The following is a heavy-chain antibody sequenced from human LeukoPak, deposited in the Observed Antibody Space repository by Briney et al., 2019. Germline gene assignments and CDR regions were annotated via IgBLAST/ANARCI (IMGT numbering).Heavy chain of an antibody. V-gene: IGHV1-18*01. CDR3: ARDYDYVWGSYRHTGYY. Sequence: ASVKVSCKASGYTFTSYGISWVRRAPGQGLEWMGWISAYNGNTNYAQKLQGRVTMTTDTSTSTAYMELRSLRSDDTAVYYCARDYDYVWGSYRHTGYYWGQGTLVTVSS. D-gene: IGHD3-16*02. CDR2: ISAYNGNT. CDR1: GYTFTSYG. J-gene: IGHJ4*02.